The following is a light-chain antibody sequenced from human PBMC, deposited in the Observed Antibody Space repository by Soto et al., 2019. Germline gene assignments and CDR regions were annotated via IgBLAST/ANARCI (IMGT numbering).Light chain of an antibody. Sequence: DIVLTQSPGTLSLSPGERATLSCRASQIISSNYLGWYQQRPGQAPRLLIYGASTRATGIPDRFSGSGSGTDFTLTISRLEPEEFAVYYCQQYGSLSWTFGQGTKVEIK. CDR2: GAS. J-gene: IGKJ1*01. CDR1: QIISSNY. V-gene: IGKV3-20*01. CDR3: QQYGSLSWT.